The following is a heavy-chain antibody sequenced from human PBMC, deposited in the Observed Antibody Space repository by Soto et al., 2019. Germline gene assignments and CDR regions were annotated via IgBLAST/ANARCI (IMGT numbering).Heavy chain of an antibody. D-gene: IGHD6-19*01. J-gene: IGHJ4*02. Sequence: QVQLVESGGGVVQPGTSLRLSCAASGFTCRGYGVHWVRQAPGKGLEWVATISYDETATYYSDSVKGRFTISRDNSKNTLLLQMNSLRAEDTAMYYCAKVSEWLVTGDFDYWGQGTLVTVSS. CDR3: AKVSEWLVTGDFDY. CDR2: ISYDETAT. V-gene: IGHV3-30*18. CDR1: GFTCRGYG.